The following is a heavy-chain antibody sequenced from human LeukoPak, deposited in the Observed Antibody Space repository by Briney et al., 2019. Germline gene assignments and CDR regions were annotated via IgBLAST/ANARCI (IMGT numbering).Heavy chain of an antibody. CDR1: GGSVSPHY. Sequence: SETLSLTCTVPGGSVSPHYWSWIRQPPGRGLEWIGYIFYSGITNYNPSLKSRVTISVDTSRNQLSLKLSSVTAADTAVYYCARHTDYGGNSGFDYWGQGTLVTVSS. V-gene: IGHV4-59*08. CDR2: IFYSGIT. CDR3: ARHTDYGGNSGFDY. D-gene: IGHD4-23*01. J-gene: IGHJ4*02.